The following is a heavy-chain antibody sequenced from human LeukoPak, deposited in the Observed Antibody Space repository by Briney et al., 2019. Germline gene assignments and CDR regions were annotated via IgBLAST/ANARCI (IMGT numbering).Heavy chain of an antibody. CDR1: GGSFSGYY. CDR2: INHSGST. CDR3: ARGVRIAVAGFDY. Sequence: LETLSLTCAVYGGSFSGYYWSWIRQPPGKGLEWIGEINHSGSTNYNPSLKSRVTISVDTSKNQFSLKLSSVTAADTAVYYCARGVRIAVAGFDYWGQGTLVTVSS. J-gene: IGHJ4*02. V-gene: IGHV4-34*01. D-gene: IGHD6-19*01.